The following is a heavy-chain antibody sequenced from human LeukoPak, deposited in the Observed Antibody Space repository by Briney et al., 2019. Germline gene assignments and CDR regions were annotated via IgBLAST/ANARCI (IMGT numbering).Heavy chain of an antibody. Sequence: SVQVSCTASGGTFSSYAISWVRQAPGQGLEWMGGIIPIFGTANYAQKFQGRVTITADESTSTAYMELSSLRSEDTAVCYCARGGRAHLDYWGQGTLVTVSS. CDR3: ARGGRAHLDY. CDR1: GGTFSSYA. V-gene: IGHV1-69*13. J-gene: IGHJ4*02. CDR2: IIPIFGTA. D-gene: IGHD1-26*01.